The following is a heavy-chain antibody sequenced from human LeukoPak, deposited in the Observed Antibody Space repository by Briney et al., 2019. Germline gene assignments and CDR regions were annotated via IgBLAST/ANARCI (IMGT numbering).Heavy chain of an antibody. CDR3: ARHTGYYDSSGFEYFQH. V-gene: IGHV4-39*01. J-gene: IGHJ1*01. Sequence: PSETPSLTCTVSGGSISSSGYYWGWIRQPPGKGLEWIGSIYYSGSTYYNASLKSRVTISVDTSKNQFSLKLSSVTAADTAVYYCARHTGYYDSSGFEYFQHWGQGTLVTVSS. CDR1: GGSISSSGYY. CDR2: IYYSGST. D-gene: IGHD3-22*01.